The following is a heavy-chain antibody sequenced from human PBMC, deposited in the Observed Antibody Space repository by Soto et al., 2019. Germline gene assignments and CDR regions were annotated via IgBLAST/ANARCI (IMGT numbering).Heavy chain of an antibody. CDR1: GYTFTGYY. D-gene: IGHD5-18*01. CDR3: ARGWPLGGYSYGYLIYYYYYGMDV. CDR2: INPNSGGT. J-gene: IGHJ6*02. Sequence: ASVKVSCKASGYTFTGYYMHWVRQAPGQGLEWMGWINPNSGGTNYAQKFQGRVTMTRDTSISTAYMELSRLRSEDTAVYYCARGWPLGGYSYGYLIYYYYYGMDVWGQGTTVTVSS. V-gene: IGHV1-2*02.